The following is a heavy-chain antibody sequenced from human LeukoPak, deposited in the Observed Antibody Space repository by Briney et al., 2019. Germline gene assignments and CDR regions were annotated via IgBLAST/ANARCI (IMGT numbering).Heavy chain of an antibody. V-gene: IGHV3-48*02. CDR1: GFTFSRYS. D-gene: IGHD3-10*01. CDR3: ARAQTYYGSGSYLY. J-gene: IGHJ4*02. CDR2: ISSSSSTV. Sequence: PGGSLRLSCAASGFTFSRYSMNWVRQAPGKGLKWVSYISSSSSTVYYADSLKGRFTISRDNAKNSLYLQMNSLRDEDTAVYYCARAQTYYGSGSYLYWGQGTLVTVSS.